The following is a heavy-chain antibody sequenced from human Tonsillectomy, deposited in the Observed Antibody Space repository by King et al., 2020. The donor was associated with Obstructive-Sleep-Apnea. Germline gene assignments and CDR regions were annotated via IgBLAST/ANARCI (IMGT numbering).Heavy chain of an antibody. CDR2: IYYSGGT. J-gene: IGHJ2*01. D-gene: IGHD2-15*01. Sequence: LQLQESGPGLVKPSETLSLTCTVSGVSITSSSYYWGWIRQPPGKGLEWIGRIYYSGGTYYNPSLKSRVTISVYTSKNQFSLRLSSVTAADTAVYYCARVGGDWYFDLWGRGTLVTVSS. V-gene: IGHV4-39*07. CDR1: GVSITSSSYY. CDR3: ARVGGDWYFDL.